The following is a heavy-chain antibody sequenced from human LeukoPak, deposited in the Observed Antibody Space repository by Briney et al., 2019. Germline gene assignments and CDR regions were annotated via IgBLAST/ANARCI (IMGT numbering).Heavy chain of an antibody. CDR1: GFTFTTFG. D-gene: IGHD3-9*01. V-gene: IGHV3-30*02. CDR2: ITYDGSNK. Sequence: GGSLRLSCAASGFTFTTFGMHWVRQAPGKGLEWVTFITYDGSNKYYADSVKGRFTISRDNSKNTLYLQMNSLRAEDTAVYYCAKTGGDGLRYFDWLLDYWGQGTLVTVSS. J-gene: IGHJ4*02. CDR3: AKTGGDGLRYFDWLLDY.